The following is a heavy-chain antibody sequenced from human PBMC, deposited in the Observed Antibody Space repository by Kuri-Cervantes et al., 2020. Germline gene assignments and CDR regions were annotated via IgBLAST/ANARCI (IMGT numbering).Heavy chain of an antibody. CDR2: IYPGDSDT. J-gene: IGHJ3*02. CDR3: ASAPWHYYDSSGPTDAFDI. V-gene: IGHV5-51*01. CDR1: GYSFTNYW. Sequence: KVSCKGSGYSFTNYWIGWVRQMPGKGLEWMGIIYPGDSDTRYSPSFQGQVTISADKSISTAYLQWSSLKASDTAMYYCASAPWHYYDSSGPTDAFDIWGQGTMVTVSS. D-gene: IGHD3-22*01.